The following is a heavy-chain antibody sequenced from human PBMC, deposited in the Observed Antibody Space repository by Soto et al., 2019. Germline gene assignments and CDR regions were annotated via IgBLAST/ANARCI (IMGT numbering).Heavy chain of an antibody. CDR1: GGSISSYY. CDR2: IYYSGST. D-gene: IGHD6-13*01. Sequence: SETLSLTCTVSGGSISSYYWSWIRQPPGKGLEWIGYIYYSGSTNYNPSLKSRVTISVGTSKNQFSLKLSSVTAADTAVYYCARGRYSSSWDPYYYYGMDVWGQGTTVTVSS. J-gene: IGHJ6*02. CDR3: ARGRYSSSWDPYYYYGMDV. V-gene: IGHV4-59*01.